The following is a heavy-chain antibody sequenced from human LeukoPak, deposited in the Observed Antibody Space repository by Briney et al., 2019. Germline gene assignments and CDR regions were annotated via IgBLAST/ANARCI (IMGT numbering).Heavy chain of an antibody. J-gene: IGHJ4*02. CDR2: INPDSGFT. Sequence: ASVKVSCKASGYKFTDDYMHWVRQAPGQGLEFMGWINPDSGFTNYAQKFKGRVTMTRDTSISTAYLEVRSLTSDDTAVYYCAPTAEAYASWWKVWGQGTLVTVSS. D-gene: IGHD2-15*01. CDR3: APTAEAYASWWKV. V-gene: IGHV1-2*02. CDR1: GYKFTDDY.